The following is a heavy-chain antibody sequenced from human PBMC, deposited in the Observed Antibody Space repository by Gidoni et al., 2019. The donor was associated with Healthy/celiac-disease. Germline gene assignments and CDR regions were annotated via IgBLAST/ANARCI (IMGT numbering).Heavy chain of an antibody. V-gene: IGHV3-21*02. J-gene: IGHJ3*02. CDR1: GFPFRSES. D-gene: IGHD3-16*02. CDR3: ARDHRITYYDYVWGSYRLDAFDI. Sequence: EVQRGESGGGLVKPGGSLRLSCAASGFPFRSESMNEVGQAPGKGLEWVSSFSSISSYISSSASVKGRFTISRDNAKNSLYLQMTSLRAEDTAVYYCARDHRITYYDYVWGSYRLDAFDIWGQGTMVTVSS. CDR2: FSSISSYI.